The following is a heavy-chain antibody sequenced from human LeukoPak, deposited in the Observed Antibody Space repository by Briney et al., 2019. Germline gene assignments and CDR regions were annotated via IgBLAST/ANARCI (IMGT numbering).Heavy chain of an antibody. Sequence: PGGSLRLSCAASGFTFDDYGMSRVRQAPGKGLEWVSGINWNGGSTGYADSVKGRFTISRDNAKNSLYLQMNSLRAEDTALYYCARVLSKGYSSSPYYYYYYMDVWGKGTTVTVSS. D-gene: IGHD6-13*01. J-gene: IGHJ6*03. CDR3: ARVLSKGYSSSPYYYYYYMDV. CDR2: INWNGGST. CDR1: GFTFDDYG. V-gene: IGHV3-20*04.